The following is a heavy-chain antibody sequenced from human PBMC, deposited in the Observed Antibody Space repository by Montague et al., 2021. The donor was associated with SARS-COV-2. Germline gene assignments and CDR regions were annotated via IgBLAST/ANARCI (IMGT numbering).Heavy chain of an antibody. CDR2: IDYVGXP. J-gene: IGHJ3*01. CDR1: GGSISNRNYY. Sequence: SETLSLTCTVSGGSISNRNYYWGWVRQPPGKGLEWIGSIDYVGXPXYXXXXRXRVAISLDTSKSQLSLGLRSVTPTDTAVFYCVRGRRGTVFPFSPGAFDFWGQGTTVTVSS. CDR3: VRGRRGTVFPFSPGAFDF. D-gene: IGHD1-7*01. V-gene: IGHV4-39*01.